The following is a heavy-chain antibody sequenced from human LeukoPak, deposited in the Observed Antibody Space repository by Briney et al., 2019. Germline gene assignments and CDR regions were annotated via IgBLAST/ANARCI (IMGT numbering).Heavy chain of an antibody. CDR2: IYTSGST. Sequence: ASETLSLTCTVSSGSISNYYWSWIRQPAGKGLEWIGRIYTSGSTTYNPSLKSRVTISIDTSKNQFSLKLNSVTAADTADCARRVKVNFVGLFGEDNNYYYMDVWGKGTTVTVS. J-gene: IGHJ6*03. V-gene: IGHV4-4*07. CDR3: ARRVKVNFVGLFGEDNNYYYMDV. CDR1: SGSISNYY. D-gene: IGHD3-10*02.